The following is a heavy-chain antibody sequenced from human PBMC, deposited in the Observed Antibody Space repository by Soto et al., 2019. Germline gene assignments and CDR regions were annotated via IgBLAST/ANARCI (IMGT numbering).Heavy chain of an antibody. D-gene: IGHD3-10*01. CDR2: SNHSGTS. J-gene: IGHJ6*02. CDR3: ARGEITLLGGMDV. CDR1: GGSFRGYY. Sequence: PSETLSLTCTVSGGSFRGYYWGWVRQPPGKGLEWVVESNHSGTSNYHPSLKSRVTISVATSKNQFSLTVNSVTPADTAVYYCARGEITLLGGMDVWGQGTTVTVSS. V-gene: IGHV4-34*01.